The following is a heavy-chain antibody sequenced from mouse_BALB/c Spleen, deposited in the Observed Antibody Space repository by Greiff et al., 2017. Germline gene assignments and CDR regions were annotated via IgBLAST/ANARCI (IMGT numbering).Heavy chain of an antibody. J-gene: IGHJ4*01. D-gene: IGHD2-10*02. V-gene: IGHV1S135*01. Sequence: EVQLQESGPELEKPGASVKISCKASGYSFTGYNMNWVKQSNGKSLEWIGNIDPYYGGTSYNQKFKGKATLTVDKSSSTAYMQLSSLTSEDSAVYYCARKQYGNYDYAMDYWGQGTSVTVSS. CDR3: ARKQYGNYDYAMDY. CDR2: IDPYYGGT. CDR1: GYSFTGYN.